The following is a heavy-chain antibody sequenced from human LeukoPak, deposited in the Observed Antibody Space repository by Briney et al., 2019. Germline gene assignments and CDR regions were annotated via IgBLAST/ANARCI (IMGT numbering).Heavy chain of an antibody. D-gene: IGHD1-7*01. CDR1: GGSISSYY. CDR3: ARGGVNWNYDY. V-gene: IGHV4-59*01. CDR2: IYYSGST. Sequence: PSETLSLTCSVSGGSISSYYWSWIRQPPGKGLEWIGYIYYSGSTKYNPSLKSRVTILLDTSKNQSSLKLSSVTAADTAVYCCARGGVNWNYDYWGQGTLVTVSS. J-gene: IGHJ4*02.